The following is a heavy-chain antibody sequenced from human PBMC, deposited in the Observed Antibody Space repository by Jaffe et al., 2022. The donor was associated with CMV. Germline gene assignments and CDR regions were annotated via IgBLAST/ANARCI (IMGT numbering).Heavy chain of an antibody. CDR1: GFTFSSYA. V-gene: IGHV3-23*01. CDR2: ISGSGGST. J-gene: IGHJ6*02. D-gene: IGHD3-3*01. CDR3: AKGSHYDFWSGYYEEDYYYYYGMDV. Sequence: EVQLLESGGGLVQPGGSLRLSCAASGFTFSSYAMSWVRQAPGKGLEWVSAISGSGGSTYYADSVKGRFTISRDNSKNTLYLQMNSLRAEDTAVYYCAKGSHYDFWSGYYEEDYYYYYGMDVWGQGTTVTVSS.